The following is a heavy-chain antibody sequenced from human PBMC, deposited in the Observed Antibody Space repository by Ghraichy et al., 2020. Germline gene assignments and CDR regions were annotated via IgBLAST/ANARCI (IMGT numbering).Heavy chain of an antibody. V-gene: IGHV3-21*01. D-gene: IGHD2-15*01. Sequence: GGSLRLSCAASGFTFSSYRMHWVRQAPGKGLEWVSFISSSSSYIEYADSVKGRFTISRDNAKNSLYLQMNSLRAEDTAVYYCARDPGYCSGGRCYLEQFDYWGQGTLVTVSS. CDR1: GFTFSSYR. J-gene: IGHJ4*02. CDR2: ISSSSSYI. CDR3: ARDPGYCSGGRCYLEQFDY.